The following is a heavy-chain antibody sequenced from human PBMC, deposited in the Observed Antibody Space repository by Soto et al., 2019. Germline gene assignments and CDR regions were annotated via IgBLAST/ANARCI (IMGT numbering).Heavy chain of an antibody. Sequence: ASVKVSCKASGGTFSSYAISWVRQAPGQGLEWMGGIIPIFGTANYAQKFQGRVTITADESTSTAYMELSSLRSEDTAVYYCARGPSDSSGYYFEAFDIWGQGTMVTVSS. CDR3: ARGPSDSSGYYFEAFDI. CDR2: IIPIFGTA. V-gene: IGHV1-69*13. CDR1: GGTFSSYA. D-gene: IGHD3-22*01. J-gene: IGHJ3*02.